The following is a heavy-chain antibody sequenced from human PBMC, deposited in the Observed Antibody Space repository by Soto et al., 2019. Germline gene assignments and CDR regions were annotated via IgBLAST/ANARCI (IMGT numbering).Heavy chain of an antibody. J-gene: IGHJ4*02. V-gene: IGHV2-5*02. CDR3: AHRLWFVECFDY. D-gene: IGHD3-10*01. CDR2: IYWDDDK. Sequence: QITLKESGPTLVKPTQTLTLTCTFSGFSLSTSGVGVGWIRQPPGKALEWLALIYWDDDKRYSPSLKSRLTITKDTSKHQVVLTMTNMDPVDTATYYCAHRLWFVECFDYWGQGTLVTVSS. CDR1: GFSLSTSGVG.